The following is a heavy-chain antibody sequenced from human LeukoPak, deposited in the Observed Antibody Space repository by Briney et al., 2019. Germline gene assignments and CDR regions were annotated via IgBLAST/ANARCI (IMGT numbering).Heavy chain of an antibody. J-gene: IGHJ4*02. CDR3: TRVVLVGTTYSYFDY. D-gene: IGHD1-26*01. V-gene: IGHV3-72*01. Sequence: PGGSLRPSCAASGFTFSDHYMDWVRQAPGKGLEWVGRTRKKTNSYTTEYAASVKGRFTISRDDSKNSLYLQMNSLKAEDTAVYYCTRVVLVGTTYSYFDYWGQGTLVTVSS. CDR1: GFTFSDHY. CDR2: TRKKTNSYTT.